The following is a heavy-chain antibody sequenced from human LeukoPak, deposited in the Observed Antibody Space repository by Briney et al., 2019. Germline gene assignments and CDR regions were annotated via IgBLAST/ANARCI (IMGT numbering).Heavy chain of an antibody. D-gene: IGHD2-15*01. J-gene: IGHJ5*02. V-gene: IGHV4-59*01. CDR1: GGSISSYY. CDR2: IYYSGST. CDR3: ARGVVVVVAATHLVNWFDP. Sequence: SETLSLTCAVSGGSISSYYWGWIRQPPGKGLEWIGYIYYSGSTNYNPSLKSRVTISVDTSKNQFSLKLSSVTAADTAVYYCARGVVVVVAATHLVNWFDPWGQGTLVTVSS.